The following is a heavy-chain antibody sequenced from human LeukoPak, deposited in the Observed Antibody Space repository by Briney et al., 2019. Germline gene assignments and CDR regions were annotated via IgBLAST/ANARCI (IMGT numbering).Heavy chain of an antibody. CDR2: IYHSGRT. Sequence: PSETLSLTCTVSGYSISNGYYWGWMRQPPGKGLEWIGSIYHSGRTHYNPSLKSRVIISVDTSKNQFSLKLSSVTAADTAVYYCARVFGSSSWSRPHYWGQGTLVTVSS. CDR3: ARVFGSSSWSRPHY. J-gene: IGHJ4*02. D-gene: IGHD6-13*01. CDR1: GYSISNGYY. V-gene: IGHV4-38-2*02.